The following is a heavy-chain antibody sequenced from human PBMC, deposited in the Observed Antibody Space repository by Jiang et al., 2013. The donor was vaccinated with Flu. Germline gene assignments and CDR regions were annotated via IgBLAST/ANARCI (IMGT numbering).Heavy chain of an antibody. CDR1: GGSFSGYY. CDR2: INHSGST. J-gene: IGHJ6*02. D-gene: IGHD1-26*01. Sequence: LLKPSETLSLNCAVYGGSFSGYYWSWIRQPPGKGLEWIGEINHSGSTNYNPSLKSRVTISVDTSKNQFSLKLSSVTAADTAVYYCARRHDSGSRRGMDVWGQGTTVTVSS. CDR3: ARRHDSGSRRGMDV. V-gene: IGHV4-34*01.